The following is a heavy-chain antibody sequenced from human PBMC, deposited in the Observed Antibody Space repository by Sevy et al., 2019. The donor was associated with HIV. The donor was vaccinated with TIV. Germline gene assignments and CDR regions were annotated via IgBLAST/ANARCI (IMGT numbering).Heavy chain of an antibody. J-gene: IGHJ4*02. Sequence: GGSLRLSCAASGFTFSGSAMHWVRQASGKGLEWVGCIRMKANAYATSYATSVKGRFTVSRDDSKNTAYLQMNNLKTEDTALYYCAYSGSSSEGYYFDYWGQGTLVTVSS. D-gene: IGHD1-26*01. CDR2: IRMKANAYAT. CDR1: GFTFSGSA. CDR3: AYSGSSSEGYYFDY. V-gene: IGHV3-73*01.